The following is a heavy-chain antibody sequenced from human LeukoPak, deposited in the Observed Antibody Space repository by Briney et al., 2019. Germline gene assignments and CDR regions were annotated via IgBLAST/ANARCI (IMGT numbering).Heavy chain of an antibody. J-gene: IGHJ6*03. CDR3: AKPGGFFLYYMDV. Sequence: SETLSLTCAVSGGPFSGYYWTWIRQSPGKGLEWIGEIDHSGGTHNNPSLRSRVTISVDTPKSQFSLKLTSVTAADTGVYYCAKPGGFFLYYMDVWGKGTTVTVSS. CDR2: IDHSGGT. V-gene: IGHV4-34*01. CDR1: GGPFSGYY. D-gene: IGHD1-14*01.